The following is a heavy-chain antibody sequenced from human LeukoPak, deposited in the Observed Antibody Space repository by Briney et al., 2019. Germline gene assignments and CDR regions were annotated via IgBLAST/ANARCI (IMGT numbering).Heavy chain of an antibody. Sequence: PSETLSLTCTVSGGSISSSSYYWGWIRQPPGKGLEWIGRIYYSGSTYYHPSLKSRVPISVDTSKNQFSLKLSSVTAADTAVYYCARDSSGYDYFRPPLAGEYYFDYWGEGTLVTVSS. CDR1: GGSISSSSYY. D-gene: IGHD5-12*01. CDR3: ARDSSGYDYFRPPLAGEYYFDY. CDR2: IYYSGST. J-gene: IGHJ4*02. V-gene: IGHV4-39*07.